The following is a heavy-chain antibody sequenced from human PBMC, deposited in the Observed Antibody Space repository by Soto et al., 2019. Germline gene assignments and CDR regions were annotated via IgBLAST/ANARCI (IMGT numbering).Heavy chain of an antibody. CDR1: GGSVSTGSNY. Sequence: SETLSLTCTVSGGSVSTGSNYWSWIRQPPGKGLEWIGNIDYSGSSNYNPSLKSRVTISVDTSKNQFSLKLTSVTAADTAVYYCARGDLESNVNYYYYGMDVWGQGTPVTVYS. J-gene: IGHJ6*02. V-gene: IGHV4-61*01. D-gene: IGHD3-3*01. CDR2: IDYSGSS. CDR3: ARGDLESNVNYYYYGMDV.